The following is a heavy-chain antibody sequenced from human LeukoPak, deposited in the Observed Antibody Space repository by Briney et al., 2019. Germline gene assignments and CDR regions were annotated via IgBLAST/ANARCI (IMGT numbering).Heavy chain of an antibody. D-gene: IGHD4-11*01. CDR3: ARGDDYSNYSSFGGFDY. Sequence: PSQTLSLTCTVSGGSISSGVYYWSWISQPPGKGLEWIGYIYYSGSTYYNPSLKSRVTIAVDTSKNQFSLKLSSVTAADTAVYYCARGDDYSNYSSFGGFDYWGQGTLVTVSS. CDR2: IYYSGST. J-gene: IGHJ4*02. V-gene: IGHV4-30-4*08. CDR1: GGSISSGVYY.